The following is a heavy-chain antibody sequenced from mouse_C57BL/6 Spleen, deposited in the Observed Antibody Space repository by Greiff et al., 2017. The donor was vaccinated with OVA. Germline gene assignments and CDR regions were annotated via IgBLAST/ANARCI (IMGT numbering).Heavy chain of an antibody. J-gene: IGHJ2*01. CDR3: ASLITTVVAPGDY. Sequence: VQLQQSGAELVKPGASVKLSCTASGFNIKDYYMHWVKQRTEQGLEWIGRIDPEDGEPKYAPKFQGKATITADTSSNTAYLQLCSLTSEDTAVYYGASLITTVVAPGDYWGQGTTLTVSS. CDR1: GFNIKDYY. CDR2: IDPEDGEP. V-gene: IGHV14-2*01. D-gene: IGHD1-1*01.